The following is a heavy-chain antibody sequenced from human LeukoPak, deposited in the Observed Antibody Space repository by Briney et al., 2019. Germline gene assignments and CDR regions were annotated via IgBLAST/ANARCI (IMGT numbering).Heavy chain of an antibody. CDR2: IITIVGIA. D-gene: IGHD2-21*02. V-gene: IGHV1-69*10. CDR1: GGTFSSYA. J-gene: IGHJ5*02. CDR3: ARERDIVVVAATGNWFDP. Sequence: ASVKVSCKASGGTFSSYAISWVRQAPGQGLEWMGWIITIVGIANYAQTFQGRVTITADKSTSTAYMDLSSLKSEDTAVYSCARERDIVVVAATGNWFDPWGQGTLVTVSS.